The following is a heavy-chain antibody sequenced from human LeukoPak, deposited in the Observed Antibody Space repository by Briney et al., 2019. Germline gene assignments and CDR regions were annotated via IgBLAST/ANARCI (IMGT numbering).Heavy chain of an antibody. D-gene: IGHD5-24*01. J-gene: IGHJ4*02. CDR3: ARRKEMATISYFDS. V-gene: IGHV3-48*03. CDR1: GFTFSSYE. Sequence: GGSLRLSCTAPGFTFSSYEMNWVRQAPGKGLEWVSCIDSSGSTIHYADSVKGRFTISRDNAKNSLYLQMNSLRAEDTAVYYCARRKEMATISYFDSWGQGTLVTVSS. CDR2: IDSSGSTI.